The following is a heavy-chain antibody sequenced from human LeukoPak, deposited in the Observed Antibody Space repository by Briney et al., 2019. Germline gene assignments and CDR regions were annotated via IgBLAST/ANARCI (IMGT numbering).Heavy chain of an antibody. D-gene: IGHD1-26*01. J-gene: IGHJ4*02. Sequence: GGSLRLSCGAPDSNIGTYAVTWVRQAPGKGLEWVSVIHSGDSTYYADSVKGRFTISRDNSKNTLYLQMNSLRAEDTAVYYCARELRERGTYYGTFDYWGQGTLVTVSS. CDR2: IHSGDST. CDR1: DSNIGTYA. CDR3: ARELRERGTYYGTFDY. V-gene: IGHV3-53*05.